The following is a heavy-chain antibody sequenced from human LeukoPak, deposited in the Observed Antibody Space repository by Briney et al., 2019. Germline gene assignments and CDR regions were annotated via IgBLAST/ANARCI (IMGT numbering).Heavy chain of an antibody. CDR1: GYTFTNYG. CDR2: ISVYSGNT. D-gene: IGHD6-19*01. V-gene: IGHV1-18*01. CDR3: ARGGSGWSFDQ. J-gene: IGHJ4*02. Sequence: GASVKVSCKASGYTFTNYGISWVRQAPGQGLEWLGWISVYSGNTNYEQEVQGRVTMTTDTSTSTAYLDLTSLRFDDTAVYYCARGGSGWSFDQWGQGTLVTVSS.